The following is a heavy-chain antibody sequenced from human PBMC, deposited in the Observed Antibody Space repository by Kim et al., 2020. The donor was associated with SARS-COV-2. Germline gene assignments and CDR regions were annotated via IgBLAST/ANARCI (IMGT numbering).Heavy chain of an antibody. CDR3: ARETPHYYDSSGYSTPGGFDY. V-gene: IGHV3-66*01. CDR1: GFTVSSNY. J-gene: IGHJ4*02. D-gene: IGHD3-22*01. Sequence: GGSLRLSCAASGFTVSSNYMSWVRQAPGKGLEWVSVIYSGGSTYYADSVKGRFTISRDNSKNTLYLQMNILRAEDTAVYYCARETPHYYDSSGYSTPGGFDYWGQGTLVTVSS. CDR2: IYSGGST.